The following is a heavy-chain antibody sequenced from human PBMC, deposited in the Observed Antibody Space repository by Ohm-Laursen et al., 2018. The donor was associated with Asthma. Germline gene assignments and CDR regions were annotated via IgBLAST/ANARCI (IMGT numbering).Heavy chain of an antibody. D-gene: IGHD4-17*01. V-gene: IGHV3-30-3*01. J-gene: IGHJ4*02. CDR2: ISYDGSNK. CDR1: GFTFSSYA. Sequence: SLRLSCAASGFTFSSYAMHWVRQAPGKGLEWVAVISYDGSNKYYADSVKGRFTISRDNSKNTLYLQMNSLRAEDTAVYYCAKDSHDYGLDYWGQGTLVSVGS. CDR3: AKDSHDYGLDY.